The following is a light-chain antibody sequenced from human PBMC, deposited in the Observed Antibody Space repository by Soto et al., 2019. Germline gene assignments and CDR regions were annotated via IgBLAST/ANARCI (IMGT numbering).Light chain of an antibody. CDR1: SSNIGNNY. CDR3: GTWDSSLSVGV. V-gene: IGLV1-51*02. J-gene: IGLJ3*02. Sequence: QAVVTQPPSVSAAPGQKVTISCSGSSSNIGNNYVSWYQQLPGTAPKLLIYENHKRPSGIPDRFSGSKSGTSATLGITGLQTGDEADYYCGTWDSSLSVGVFGGGTKVTVL. CDR2: ENH.